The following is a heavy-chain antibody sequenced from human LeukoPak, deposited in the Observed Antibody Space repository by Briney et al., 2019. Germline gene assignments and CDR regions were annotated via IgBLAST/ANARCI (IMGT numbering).Heavy chain of an antibody. CDR2: IYHSGST. D-gene: IGHD2-15*01. V-gene: IGHV4-4*02. J-gene: IGHJ4*02. CDR3: ARELVVVVAVSFDY. CDR1: GGSISSSNW. Sequence: SGTLSLTCAVSGGSISSSNWWSWVRQPPGKGLEWIGEIYHSGSTNYNPSLKSRVTISVDTSKNQFSLKLSSVTAADTAVYYCARELVVVVAVSFDYWGQGTLVTVPS.